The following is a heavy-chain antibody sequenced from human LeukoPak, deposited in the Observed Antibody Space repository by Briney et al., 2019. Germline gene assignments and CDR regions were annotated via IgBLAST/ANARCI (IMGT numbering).Heavy chain of an antibody. J-gene: IGHJ4*02. CDR3: ASEYCTNGVCYEFDY. V-gene: IGHV3-30-3*01. Sequence: HPGRSLRLSCAASGFTFSSYAMHWVRQAPGKGLEWVAVISYDGSNKYYADSVKGRLTISRDNSKNTLYLQMNSLRAEDTAVYYCASEYCTNGVCYEFDYWGQGTLVTVSS. CDR2: ISYDGSNK. D-gene: IGHD2-8*01. CDR1: GFTFSSYA.